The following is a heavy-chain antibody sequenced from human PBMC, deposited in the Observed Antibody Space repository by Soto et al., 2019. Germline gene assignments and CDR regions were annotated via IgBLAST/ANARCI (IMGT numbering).Heavy chain of an antibody. V-gene: IGHV4-59*01. CDR3: ARAGGYYGSGSYYPLDYYYGMDV. Sequence: SATLSLTSTVSGGSISSYYWSWVRQPPGKGLEWIGYIYYSGSTNYNPSLKSRVTISVDTSKNQFSLKLSSVTAADTAVYYCARAGGYYGSGSYYPLDYYYGMDVWGQGTPVT. D-gene: IGHD3-10*01. J-gene: IGHJ6*02. CDR2: IYYSGST. CDR1: GGSISSYY.